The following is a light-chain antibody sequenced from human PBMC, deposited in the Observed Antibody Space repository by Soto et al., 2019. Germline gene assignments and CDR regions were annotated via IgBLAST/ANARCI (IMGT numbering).Light chain of an antibody. CDR2: AAS. CDR3: QHSYTTPRT. Sequence: DIQMTQSPSSLSASVGDRVTITCRAGQSISNYLNWYQYKPGKAPKLLIYAASSLQSGVPSRFSGSGSGTEFTLTISSLLSEDFAIYFCQHSYTTPRTFGQGTKV. CDR1: QSISNY. V-gene: IGKV1-39*01. J-gene: IGKJ1*01.